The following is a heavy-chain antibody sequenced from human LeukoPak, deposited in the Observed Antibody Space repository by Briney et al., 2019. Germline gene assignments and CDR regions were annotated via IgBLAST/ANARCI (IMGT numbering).Heavy chain of an antibody. J-gene: IGHJ4*02. D-gene: IGHD3-9*01. Sequence: GGSLRLSCAASGFTFSSYAMSWVRQAPGKGLEWVANIKQDGSEKYYMDSVKGRFTISRDNAKNSLYLQMNSLRAEDTAVYYCARVKAEEYYDILTGRIGLDCWGQGTLVTVSS. CDR3: ARVKAEEYYDILTGRIGLDC. CDR1: GFTFSSYA. V-gene: IGHV3-7*01. CDR2: IKQDGSEK.